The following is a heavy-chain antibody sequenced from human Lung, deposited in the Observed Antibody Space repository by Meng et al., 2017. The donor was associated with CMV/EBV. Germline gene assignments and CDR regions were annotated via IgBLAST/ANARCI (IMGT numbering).Heavy chain of an antibody. CDR2: INSDGSGT. J-gene: IGHJ4*02. CDR3: VRGHSSGWYKFDS. D-gene: IGHD6-19*01. Sequence: GESXKISXAASGFTFSTYWMHWVRQVPGKGLVWVTRINSDGSGTTYADSVKGRFTISRDNAKNTLYLHMSSLRAEDTAMYYCVRGHSSGWYKFDSWGQGTXVTVSS. V-gene: IGHV3-74*01. CDR1: GFTFSTYW.